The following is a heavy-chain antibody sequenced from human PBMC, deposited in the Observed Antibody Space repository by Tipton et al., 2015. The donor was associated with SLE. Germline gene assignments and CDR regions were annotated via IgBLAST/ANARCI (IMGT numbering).Heavy chain of an antibody. CDR3: VRDASRSWAVDKFYGMDV. Sequence: SLRLSCTASEFTFSNYWMGWVRRAPGKGLEWVAKIREDGTEKYYEDSVRGRFTISRDNAENALYLQMNGLRAEDTAAYYCVRDASRSWAVDKFYGMDVLAQGTPVTVSS. CDR2: IREDGTEK. J-gene: IGHJ6*02. CDR1: EFTFSNYW. D-gene: IGHD3-16*01. V-gene: IGHV3-7*01.